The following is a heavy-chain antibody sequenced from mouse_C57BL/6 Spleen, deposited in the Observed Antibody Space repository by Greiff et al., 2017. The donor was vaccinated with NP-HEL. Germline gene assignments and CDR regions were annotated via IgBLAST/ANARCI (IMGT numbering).Heavy chain of an antibody. V-gene: IGHV14-1*01. CDR1: GFNIKDYY. Sequence: VQLQQSGAELVRPGASVKLSCTASGFNIKDYYMHWVKQRPEQGLEWIGRIDPEDGDTEYAPKFQGKATMTADTSSNTAYLQLSSLTSEDTAVYYCTKGRCGSGSYFDYWGQGTTLTVSS. D-gene: IGHD1-1*01. CDR3: TKGRCGSGSYFDY. CDR2: IDPEDGDT. J-gene: IGHJ2*01.